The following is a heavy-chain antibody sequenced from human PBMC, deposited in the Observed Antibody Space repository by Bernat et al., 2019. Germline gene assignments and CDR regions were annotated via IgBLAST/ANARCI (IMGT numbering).Heavy chain of an antibody. Sequence: QVQLVQSGAEVKKPGSSVRVSCKASGGTFSSYAISWVRQAPGQGLEWMGGIIPIFGIANYAQKFQGRVTITADKSTSTAYMELSSLRSEDTAVYYCATGLSDLGELSCFDYWGQGTLVTVSS. CDR2: IIPIFGIA. CDR1: GGTFSSYA. J-gene: IGHJ4*02. V-gene: IGHV1-69*17. D-gene: IGHD3-16*02. CDR3: ATGLSDLGELSCFDY.